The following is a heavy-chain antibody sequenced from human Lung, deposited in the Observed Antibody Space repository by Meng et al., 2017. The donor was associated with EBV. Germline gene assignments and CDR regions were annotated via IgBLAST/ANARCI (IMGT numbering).Heavy chain of an antibody. Sequence: QVGLVESGGGVVQPGRSLRLSCAASGFTFSRYAMHWVRQAPGKGLQWVALISYGGSNKYYADSVKGRFTVSSDYSKNTLYLQMNSLRPEDTAVHYCAKALGEGLLLPFDFWGQGTLVTVSS. J-gene: IGHJ4*02. CDR1: GFTFSRYA. V-gene: IGHV3-30-3*01. CDR3: AKALGEGLLLPFDF. CDR2: ISYGGSNK. D-gene: IGHD3-22*01.